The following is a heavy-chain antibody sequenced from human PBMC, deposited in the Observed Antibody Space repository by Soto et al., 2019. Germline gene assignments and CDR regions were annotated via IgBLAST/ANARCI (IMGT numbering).Heavy chain of an antibody. CDR3: ARGIQLWPSTTDYYYYYGMDV. Sequence: GGSLRLSCAASGFTFSSYGMHWVRQAPGKGLEWVAVIWYDGSNKYYADSVKGRFTISRDNSKNTLYLQMNSLRAEDTAVYYCARGIQLWPSTTDYYYYYGMDVWGQGTTVTVSS. J-gene: IGHJ6*02. V-gene: IGHV3-33*01. CDR2: IWYDGSNK. D-gene: IGHD5-18*01. CDR1: GFTFSSYG.